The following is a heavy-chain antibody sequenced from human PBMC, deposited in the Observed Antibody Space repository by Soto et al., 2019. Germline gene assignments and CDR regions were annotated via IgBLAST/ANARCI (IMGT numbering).Heavy chain of an antibody. CDR2: IDPSDSYT. J-gene: IGHJ1*01. D-gene: IGHD2-15*01. Sequence: PGESLKISCKGSGYSFTSYWISWVRQMPGKGLEWMGRIDPSDSYTNYSPSFQGHVTISADKSISTAYLQWSSLKASDTAMYYCARPDCSGTGCYLLPYGGQGTLVTVSS. CDR3: ARPDCSGTGCYLLPY. CDR1: GYSFTSYW. V-gene: IGHV5-10-1*01.